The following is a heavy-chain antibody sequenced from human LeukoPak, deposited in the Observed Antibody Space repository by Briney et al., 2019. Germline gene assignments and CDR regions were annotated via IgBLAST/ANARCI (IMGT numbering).Heavy chain of an antibody. CDR2: ISSSSSYI. V-gene: IGHV3-21*01. J-gene: IGHJ3*02. D-gene: IGHD3-3*02. CDR3: ARSGVLADAFDI. Sequence: GGSLRLSCAASGFTFSSYSMNWVRQAPGEGLEWVSSISSSSSYIYYADSVKGRFTISRDNAKNSLYLQMNSLRAEDTAVYYCARSGVLADAFDIWGQGTMVTVSS. CDR1: GFTFSSYS.